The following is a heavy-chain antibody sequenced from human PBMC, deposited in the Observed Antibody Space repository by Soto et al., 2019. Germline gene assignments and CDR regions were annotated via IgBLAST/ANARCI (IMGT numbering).Heavy chain of an antibody. J-gene: IGHJ5*02. CDR2: INPTRGT. Sequence: SETLSLTCAVNTGSFTGHFWGWIRQPPGKGLEWIGEINPTRGTNYNPSLMSRVTISVDTSKNQFSLKLSSVTAADTAVYYCARAKASLYSSRWNWFDPWGQGTLGTVSS. CDR1: TGSFTGHF. CDR3: ARAKASLYSSRWNWFDP. V-gene: IGHV4-34*01. D-gene: IGHD6-13*01.